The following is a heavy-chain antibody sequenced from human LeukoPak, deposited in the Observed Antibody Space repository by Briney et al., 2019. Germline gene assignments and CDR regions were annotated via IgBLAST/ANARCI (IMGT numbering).Heavy chain of an antibody. CDR3: TRVGYIDEGIDY. CDR1: GFTFSSYA. V-gene: IGHV3-23*01. Sequence: PGGSLRLSCAASGFTFSSYAMSWVRKAPGKGLEWVSTIGGSGGSTYYADSVKGRFTISRDNAKNSLYLQMNSLRAEDTAIYYCTRVGYIDEGIDYWGQGTLVTVSS. CDR2: IGGSGGST. D-gene: IGHD5-24*01. J-gene: IGHJ4*02.